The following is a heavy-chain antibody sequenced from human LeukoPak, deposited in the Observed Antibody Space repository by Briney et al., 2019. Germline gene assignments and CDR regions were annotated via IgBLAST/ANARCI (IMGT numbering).Heavy chain of an antibody. J-gene: IGHJ6*02. D-gene: IGHD2-21*02. CDR1: GGTLSSYA. Sequence: ASVKVSCKASGGTLSSYAISWVRQAPGQGLEWMGRIIPILGIANYAQKFQGRVTITADKSTSTAYMELSSLRSEDTAVYYCASATSDPGPYGMDVWGQGTTVTVSS. CDR2: IIPILGIA. V-gene: IGHV1-69*04. CDR3: ASATSDPGPYGMDV.